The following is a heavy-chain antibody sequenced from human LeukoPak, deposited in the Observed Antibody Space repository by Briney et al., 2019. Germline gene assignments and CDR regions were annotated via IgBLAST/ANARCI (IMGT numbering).Heavy chain of an antibody. CDR2: VNYSGST. V-gene: IGHV4-34*01. D-gene: IGHD3-10*01. J-gene: IGHJ5*02. CDR1: GGSLSEFY. Sequence: PSETLSLTCAVSGGSLSEFYWNWIRQSPVKGLEWIGEVNYSGSTAYNPSLKSRVTISVDTSKNQFSLKLSSVTAADTAVYYCARDGLWFGEEGWFDPWGQGTLVTVSS. CDR3: ARDGLWFGEEGWFDP.